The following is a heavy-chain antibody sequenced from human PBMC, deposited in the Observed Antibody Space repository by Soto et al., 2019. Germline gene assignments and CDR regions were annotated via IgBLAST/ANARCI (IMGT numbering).Heavy chain of an antibody. Sequence: QVQLQESGPGLVKPSQTLSLTCTVSGGSISSGGYYWSWIRQHPGKGLEWIGYIYYSGSTYYNPSLKSRVTISVDTSKNQFPLKLSSETAADTAVYYCASGKGQQLVFGKVWFDPWGQGTLVTVSS. J-gene: IGHJ5*02. CDR3: ASGKGQQLVFGKVWFDP. V-gene: IGHV4-31*03. CDR1: GGSISSGGYY. CDR2: IYYSGST. D-gene: IGHD6-13*01.